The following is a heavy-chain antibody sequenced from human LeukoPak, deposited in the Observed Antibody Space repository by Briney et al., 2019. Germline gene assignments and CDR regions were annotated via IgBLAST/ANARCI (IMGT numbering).Heavy chain of an antibody. CDR2: IYTSGSP. V-gene: IGHV4-4*07. D-gene: IGHD2-2*01. CDR3: ARDFIRDSTTNWFDP. CDR1: GGSISSYY. Sequence: PSETLSLTCTVSGGSISSYYWSWIRQPAGKGLEWSGRIYTSGSPNYNPSLKNRGPMSVDTSKNQFSLKLSSVTAADTAVYYCARDFIRDSTTNWFDPWGQGTLVTVSS. J-gene: IGHJ5*02.